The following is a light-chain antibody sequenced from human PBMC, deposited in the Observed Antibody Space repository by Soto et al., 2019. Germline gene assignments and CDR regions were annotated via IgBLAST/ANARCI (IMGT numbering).Light chain of an antibody. CDR3: QQYDTSPRT. V-gene: IGKV3-20*01. CDR2: GVS. CDR1: QSVSSTY. Sequence: EIVLTQSPGTLSLSPGERATLSCWASQSVSSTYLAWYQQKPGQAPRLLIYGVSTRATGIPDRFRGSGSGTDFTLTISRLEPEDFAVYYCQQYDTSPRTFGQGTKVEIK. J-gene: IGKJ1*01.